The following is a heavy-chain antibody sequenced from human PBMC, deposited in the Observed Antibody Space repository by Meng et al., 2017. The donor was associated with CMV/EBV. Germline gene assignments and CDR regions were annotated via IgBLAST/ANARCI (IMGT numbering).Heavy chain of an antibody. Sequence: ASVKVSCKASGYTFTGYYMHWVRQAPGQGLEWMGWINPNSGGTNYAQKFQGRVTMTRDTSISTAYMELSRLRSGDTAVYYCARESHGTTGTTPVDWFDPWGQGTLVTVSS. J-gene: IGHJ5*02. CDR1: GYTFTGYY. CDR3: ARESHGTTGTTPVDWFDP. D-gene: IGHD1-1*01. CDR2: INPNSGGT. V-gene: IGHV1-2*02.